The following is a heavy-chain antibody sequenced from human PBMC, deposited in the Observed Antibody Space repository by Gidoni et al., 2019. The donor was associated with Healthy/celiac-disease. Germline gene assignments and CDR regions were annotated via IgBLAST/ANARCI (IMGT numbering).Heavy chain of an antibody. J-gene: IGHJ6*02. CDR2: ISSSSSYI. CDR3: ARDDIVVVPAAMGAGGLYYYGMDV. V-gene: IGHV3-21*01. D-gene: IGHD2-2*01. Sequence: EVQLVESGGGLVKPGGSLRLSCAASGFTFSSYSMNWVRQAPGKGLEWVSSISSSSSYIYYADSVKGRFTISRDNAKNSLYLQMNSLRAEDTAVYYCARDDIVVVPAAMGAGGLYYYGMDVWGQGTTVTVSS. CDR1: GFTFSSYS.